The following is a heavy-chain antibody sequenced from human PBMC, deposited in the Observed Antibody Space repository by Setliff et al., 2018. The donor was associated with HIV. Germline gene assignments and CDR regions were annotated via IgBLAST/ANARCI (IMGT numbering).Heavy chain of an antibody. CDR1: SGSISTYY. D-gene: IGHD6-13*01. V-gene: IGHV4-59*01. J-gene: IGHJ4*02. Sequence: PSETLSLTCTVSSGSISTYYWTWIRQPPGKGLEYIGYIYYTGSTDYNPSLNGRVTISIDMSKSQFSLKLNSVTAADTAVYYCARTYSSNWYIDYWGQGTLVTVSS. CDR3: ARTYSSNWYIDY. CDR2: IYYTGST.